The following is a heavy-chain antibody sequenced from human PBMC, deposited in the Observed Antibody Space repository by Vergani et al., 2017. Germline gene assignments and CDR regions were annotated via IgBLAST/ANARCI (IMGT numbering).Heavy chain of an antibody. CDR3: ARDTRGGEWSGGY. Sequence: QVQLVQSGAEVKKPGASVKVSCKTSGFTFSGYYIHWVRQAPGQGLEWMGWVNPNSGGTNYAQKFQGRVTMTRDKSINTAYMELNRRKSDDKAMYYCARDTRGGEWSGGYWGQGTLVTVSS. D-gene: IGHD3-16*01. J-gene: IGHJ4*02. CDR1: GFTFSGYY. V-gene: IGHV1-2*02. CDR2: VNPNSGGT.